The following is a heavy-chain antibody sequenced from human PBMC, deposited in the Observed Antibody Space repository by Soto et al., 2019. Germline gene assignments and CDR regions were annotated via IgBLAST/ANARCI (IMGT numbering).Heavy chain of an antibody. CDR2: ISSSSSYI. CDR1: GFTFSSYS. V-gene: IGHV3-21*01. Sequence: GSLRLSCAASGFTFSSYSMNWVRQAPGKGLEWVSSISSSSSYIYYADSVKGRFTISRDNAKNSLYLQMNSLRAEDTAVYYCARTLVPAAPRHGMDVWGQGTTVTVSS. D-gene: IGHD2-2*01. CDR3: ARTLVPAAPRHGMDV. J-gene: IGHJ6*02.